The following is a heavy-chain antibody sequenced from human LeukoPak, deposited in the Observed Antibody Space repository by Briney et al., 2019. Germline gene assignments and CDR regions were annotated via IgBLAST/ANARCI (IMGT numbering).Heavy chain of an antibody. CDR2: TSSSGSTI. V-gene: IGHV3-48*03. CDR3: ARLYEDSSGSYYYYYYMDV. J-gene: IGHJ6*03. D-gene: IGHD6-19*01. CDR1: GFTFSSYE. Sequence: GGSLRLSCAASGFTFSSYEMNWVRQAPGKGLEWVSYTSSSGSTIYYADSVKGRFTISRDNAKNSLYLQMNSLRAEDTAVYYCARLYEDSSGSYYYYYYMDVWGKGTTVTVSS.